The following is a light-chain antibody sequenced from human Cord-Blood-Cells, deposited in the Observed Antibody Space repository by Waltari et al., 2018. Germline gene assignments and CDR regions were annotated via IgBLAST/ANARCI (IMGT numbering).Light chain of an antibody. Sequence: QSALTQPRSVSGSPGQSVTISCTGTSSHGGGYNYVSWYPQHPGKAPRLMIYDVSKRPSGVPDRFSGSKSGNPASLTISGLQAEDEADYYCCSYAGSYTWVFGGGTKLTVL. CDR3: CSYAGSYTWV. J-gene: IGLJ3*02. CDR2: DVS. V-gene: IGLV2-11*01. CDR1: SSHGGGYNY.